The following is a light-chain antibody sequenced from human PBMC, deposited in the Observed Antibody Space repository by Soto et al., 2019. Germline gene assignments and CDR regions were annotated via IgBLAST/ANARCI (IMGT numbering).Light chain of an antibody. J-gene: IGKJ1*01. CDR1: QSMSGW. Sequence: DIQMTQSPSTLSASVGDRVTITCRAGQSMSGWLAWYQQKPGKAPKLLIYAASSLQSGVPSRFSGSGSGTDFTLTISSLQPEDSATYYCQQSYNTPSITFGQGTKVDIK. CDR3: QQSYNTPSIT. V-gene: IGKV1-39*01. CDR2: AAS.